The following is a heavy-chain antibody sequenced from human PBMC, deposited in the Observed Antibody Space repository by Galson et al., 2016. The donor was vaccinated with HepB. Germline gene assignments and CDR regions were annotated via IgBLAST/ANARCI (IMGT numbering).Heavy chain of an antibody. CDR2: ITGRGGTT. CDR3: GKHGGFDY. Sequence: SLRLSCAASGFSFSTSGMSWVRQTPGRGLEWVSGITGRGGTTHYADSVKGRFTISRDNSNNTLYLYMNSLRAGDTAVYYCGKHGGFDYWGQGALVTVSS. CDR1: GFSFSTSG. V-gene: IGHV3-23*01. J-gene: IGHJ4*02. D-gene: IGHD3-16*01.